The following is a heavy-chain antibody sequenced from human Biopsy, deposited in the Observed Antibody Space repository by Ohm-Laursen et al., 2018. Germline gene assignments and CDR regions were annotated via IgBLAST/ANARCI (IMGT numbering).Heavy chain of an antibody. J-gene: IGHJ4*02. Sequence: ASVKVSCKASGYIFTGYYMHWVRQAPGQGLEWMGWIRPLNGDTKYGQKFQDRVTMTTDTSTSTVYMELTSLRSDDTAVYYCARGEVTFGELIVSLDSWGQGTLVTVSS. CDR2: IRPLNGDT. CDR1: GYIFTGYY. V-gene: IGHV1-18*04. D-gene: IGHD3-16*02. CDR3: ARGEVTFGELIVSLDS.